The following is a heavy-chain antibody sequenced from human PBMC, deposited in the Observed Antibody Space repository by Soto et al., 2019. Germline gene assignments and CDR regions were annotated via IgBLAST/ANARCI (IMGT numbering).Heavy chain of an antibody. J-gene: IGHJ6*02. D-gene: IGHD2-8*01. CDR2: IYTSGNT. CDR1: CGSVTSYY. V-gene: IGHV4-4*07. Sequence: SETLSLTCTVSCGSVTSYYWSWIRQPAGKGLDWIGRIYTSGNTDYNPSLKSRVTMSLDTSKNQFSLKLSSVTAADTAVYYCARDGVGPHGMDVWGQGTTVTVSS. CDR3: ARDGVGPHGMDV.